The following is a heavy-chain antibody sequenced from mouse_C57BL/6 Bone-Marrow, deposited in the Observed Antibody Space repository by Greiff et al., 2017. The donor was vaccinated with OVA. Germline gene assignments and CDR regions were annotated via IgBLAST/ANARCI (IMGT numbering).Heavy chain of an antibody. D-gene: IGHD1-1*01. CDR2: IWRGGST. V-gene: IGHV2-5*01. CDR3: AKIPFYYYGSSPFAY. J-gene: IGHJ3*01. Sequence: QVQLKESGPGLVQPSQSLSITCTVSGFSLTSYGVHWVRQSPGKGLEWLGVIWRGGSTDYNAAFMSRLSITKDNSKSQVFFKMNSLQADDTAIYYCAKIPFYYYGSSPFAYWGQGTLVTVSA. CDR1: GFSLTSYG.